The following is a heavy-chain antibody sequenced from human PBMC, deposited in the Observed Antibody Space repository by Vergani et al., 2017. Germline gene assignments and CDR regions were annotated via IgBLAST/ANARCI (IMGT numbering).Heavy chain of an antibody. D-gene: IGHD2-2*02. J-gene: IGHJ6*03. Sequence: VQLVESGGGVVQPGRSLRLSCAASGFTFSSYAMHWVRQAPGKGLEWVAVISYDGSNKYYADSVKGRFTISRDNSKNTLYLQMNSLRAEDTAVYYCARGEYCSSTSCYKYYYYYMDVWGKGTTVTVSS. V-gene: IGHV3-30*04. CDR2: ISYDGSNK. CDR1: GFTFSSYA. CDR3: ARGEYCSSTSCYKYYYYYMDV.